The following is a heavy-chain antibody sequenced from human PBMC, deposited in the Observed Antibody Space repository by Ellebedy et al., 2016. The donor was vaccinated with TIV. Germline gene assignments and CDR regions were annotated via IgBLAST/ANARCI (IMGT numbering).Heavy chain of an antibody. CDR1: GFTFSTYA. CDR3: ARVGDHYGSGRYGLDV. J-gene: IGHJ6*02. CDR2: INHSGST. Sequence: GSLRLXXAASGFTFSTYAMNWVRQTPGKGLEWIAQINHSGSTNYNPSLKSRVTVSVDTIRKQFSLRVTSVTAADTAVYYCARVGDHYGSGRYGLDVWGPGTTVTVSS. D-gene: IGHD3-10*01. V-gene: IGHV4-34*01.